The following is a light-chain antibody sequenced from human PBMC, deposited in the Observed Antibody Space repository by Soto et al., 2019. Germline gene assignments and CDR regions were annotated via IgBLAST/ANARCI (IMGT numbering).Light chain of an antibody. CDR1: SGDIGAYDY. J-gene: IGLJ6*01. CDR2: DVT. Sequence: QSALTQPASVSGSPGQAITLSCTGTSGDIGAYDYVSWYQHHPGNAPKLILYDVTRRPSGVSSRFSGSKSGNTASLSISGLQPEDEADYYCSSYSSSRSVVFGSGTKVTVL. CDR3: SSYSSSRSVV. V-gene: IGLV2-14*03.